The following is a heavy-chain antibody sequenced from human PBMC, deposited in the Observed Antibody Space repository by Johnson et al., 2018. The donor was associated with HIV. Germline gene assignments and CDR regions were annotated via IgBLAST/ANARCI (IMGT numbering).Heavy chain of an antibody. J-gene: IGHJ3*02. CDR1: GFTFSSYA. CDR3: ARVVGYKYGSAGDNDAFDI. V-gene: IGHV3-23*04. Sequence: MLLVESGGGLVQPGGSLRPSCAASGFTFSSYAMSWVRQAPGKGLEWVSTISGSGGSTYYADSVKGRFTISRANSKNTLYLQMNSLRAEDTALYYCARVVGYKYGSAGDNDAFDIWGQGTMVTVS. D-gene: IGHD5-18*01. CDR2: ISGSGGST.